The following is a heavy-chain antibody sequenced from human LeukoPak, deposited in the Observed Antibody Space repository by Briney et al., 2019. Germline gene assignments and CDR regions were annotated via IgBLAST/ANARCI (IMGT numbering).Heavy chain of an antibody. D-gene: IGHD3-10*01. J-gene: IGHJ4*02. V-gene: IGHV3-30*19. Sequence: GGSLRLSCAASGFTFSSYGMHWVRQAPGKGLEWVAVISYDGSNKYYADSVKGRFTISRDNSKNTLYLQMNSLRSEDTAVYYCARAPPGGSGSYYMEVDYWGQGTLVTVSS. CDR3: ARAPPGGSGSYYMEVDY. CDR1: GFTFSSYG. CDR2: ISYDGSNK.